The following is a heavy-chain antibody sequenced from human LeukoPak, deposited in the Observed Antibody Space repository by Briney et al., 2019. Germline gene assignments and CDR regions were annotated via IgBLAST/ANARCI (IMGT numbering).Heavy chain of an antibody. CDR3: ARHVGGSRYYDFWSGYYTDF. J-gene: IGHJ4*02. CDR2: IYYSGST. V-gene: IGHV4-39*01. CDR1: VGSVSSATAF. Sequence: SETLSLTCTVSVGSVSSATAFWGWIRQPPGKRLEYLGAIYYSGSTYYNPSLKSRVTTSVDTSKNQFSLTLSSVTAADTAVYYCARHVGGSRYYDFWSGYYTDFWGQGTLVTVSS. D-gene: IGHD3-3*01.